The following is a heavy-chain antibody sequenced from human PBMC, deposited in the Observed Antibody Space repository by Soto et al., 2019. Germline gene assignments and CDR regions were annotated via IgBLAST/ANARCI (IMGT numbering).Heavy chain of an antibody. Sequence: RLSSAAAGFTFGSYAMRRVLKAPGKGLEWVSAISGSGGSTYYADSVKGRFTISRDNSKNTLYLQMNSLRAEDTAVYYCEKGKHRDYVSTLFDYWGQGTLVTVSS. CDR2: ISGSGGST. J-gene: IGHJ4*02. CDR1: GFTFGSYA. D-gene: IGHD4-17*01. V-gene: IGHV3-23*01. CDR3: EKGKHRDYVSTLFDY.